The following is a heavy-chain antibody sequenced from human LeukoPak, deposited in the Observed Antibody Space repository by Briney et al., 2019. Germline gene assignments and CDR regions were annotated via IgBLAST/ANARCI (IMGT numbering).Heavy chain of an antibody. J-gene: IGHJ6*02. V-gene: IGHV3-48*03. CDR1: GFTFSTYE. CDR2: ISSSGSAI. Sequence: WGSLRLSCAASGFTFSTYEMNWVRQAPGKGLEGVSYISSSGSAIYYADSVKGRFTISRDNAKHSLYLQMNSLRAEDTAVYYCARDRGDGYGMDVWGQGTTVTVSS. CDR3: ARDRGDGYGMDV. D-gene: IGHD5-12*01.